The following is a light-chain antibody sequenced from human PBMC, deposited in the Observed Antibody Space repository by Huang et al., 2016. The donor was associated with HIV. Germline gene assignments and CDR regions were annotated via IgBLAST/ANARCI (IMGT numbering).Light chain of an antibody. Sequence: AIRITQSPSSLSASTGDKVSITCRASQDINTYLAWYQQKPGKPPSLLFYATSTLQSGVPSRFSGIGSGTDFTLTITHLQSEDFATYYCQQYYSFPLTFGQGSQVEV. CDR3: QQYYSFPLT. CDR1: QDINTY. J-gene: IGKJ1*01. V-gene: IGKV1-8*01. CDR2: ATS.